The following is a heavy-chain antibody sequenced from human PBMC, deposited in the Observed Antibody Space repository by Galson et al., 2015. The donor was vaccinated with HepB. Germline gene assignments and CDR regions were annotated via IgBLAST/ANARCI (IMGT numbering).Heavy chain of an antibody. Sequence: QSGAEVKKPGESLRISCKGSGYSFTSYWISWVRQVPGKGLEWMGRIDPSDSYTNYSPSFQGHVTISADKSISTAYLQWSSLKASDTAMYYCARLEYSSSSGGYYFDYWGQGTLVTVSS. CDR1: GYSFTSYW. CDR2: IDPSDSYT. V-gene: IGHV5-10-1*01. D-gene: IGHD6-6*01. CDR3: ARLEYSSSSGGYYFDY. J-gene: IGHJ4*02.